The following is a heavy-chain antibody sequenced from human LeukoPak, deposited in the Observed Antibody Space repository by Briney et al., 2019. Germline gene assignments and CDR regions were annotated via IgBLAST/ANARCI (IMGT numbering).Heavy chain of an antibody. CDR2: IIPIFGTA. J-gene: IGHJ6*03. V-gene: IGHV1-69*05. CDR3: ATDTAMDHYYYYYMDV. Sequence: SVKVSCKASGCTLSSYAISWVRQAPGQGLEWMGRIIPIFGTANYAQKFQGRVTITTDESTSTAYMELSSLRSEDTDVYYCATDTAMDHYYYYYMDVWGKGTPVTVSS. D-gene: IGHD5-18*01. CDR1: GCTLSSYA.